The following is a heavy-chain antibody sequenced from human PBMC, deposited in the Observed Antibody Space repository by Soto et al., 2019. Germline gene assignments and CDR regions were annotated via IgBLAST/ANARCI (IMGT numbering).Heavy chain of an antibody. Sequence: EVQLVESGGGLVQPGGSLRLSCAASGFTFSSYSMNWVRQAPGKGLEWVSYISSSSSTIYYADSVKGRFTISRDNAKNSLYLQMNSLRAEDTAVYYCARANYYGSPGDFYYWGQGTLVTVSS. D-gene: IGHD3-10*01. V-gene: IGHV3-48*01. CDR3: ARANYYGSPGDFYY. CDR1: GFTFSSYS. CDR2: ISSSSSTI. J-gene: IGHJ4*02.